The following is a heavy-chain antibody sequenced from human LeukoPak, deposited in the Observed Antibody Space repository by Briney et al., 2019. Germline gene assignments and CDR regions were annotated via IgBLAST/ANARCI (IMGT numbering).Heavy chain of an antibody. V-gene: IGHV3-11*01. Sequence: KSGGSLRLSCAASGFTFSDYYMSWIRRAPGKGLELVSYISSSGNTIYYADSVKGRFTISRNNAKNSLYLQMNSLRAEDTAVYFCARVKYYYDSSGYYEYYFDYWGQGTLVTVSS. CDR2: ISSSGNTI. CDR1: GFTFSDYY. D-gene: IGHD3-22*01. J-gene: IGHJ4*02. CDR3: ARVKYYYDSSGYYEYYFDY.